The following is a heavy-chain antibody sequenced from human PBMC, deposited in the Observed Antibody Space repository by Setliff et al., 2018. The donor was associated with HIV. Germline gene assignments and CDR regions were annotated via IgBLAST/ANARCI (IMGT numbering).Heavy chain of an antibody. J-gene: IGHJ4*02. CDR2: ISGSGTTT. CDR1: GFTFDDYA. D-gene: IGHD3-10*01. Sequence: GESLKISCAASGFTFDDYAVAWVRQAPGKGLDYVSAISGSGTTTYYADSVRGRSTISRDNSTNTVYLQMHSLRAEDTALYYCAKVMTLWFGASDSWGQGTRVTVSS. CDR3: AKVMTLWFGASDS. V-gene: IGHV3-23*01.